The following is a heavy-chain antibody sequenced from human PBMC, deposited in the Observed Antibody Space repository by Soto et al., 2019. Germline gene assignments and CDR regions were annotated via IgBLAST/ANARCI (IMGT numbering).Heavy chain of an antibody. CDR3: ASRSTGYSSGPSAFDI. CDR1: GYTFTSYG. D-gene: IGHD6-19*01. CDR2: ISAYNGNT. J-gene: IGHJ3*02. Sequence: ASVKVSCKASGYTFTSYGISWVRQAPGQGLEWMGWISAYNGNTNYAQKLQGRVTMTTDTSTSTAYMELRSLRPDDTAVYYCASRSTGYSSGPSAFDIWGQGTMVTVSS. V-gene: IGHV1-18*01.